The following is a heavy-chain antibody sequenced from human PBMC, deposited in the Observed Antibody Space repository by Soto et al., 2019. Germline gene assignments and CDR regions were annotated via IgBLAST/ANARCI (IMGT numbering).Heavy chain of an antibody. V-gene: IGHV3-30*18. CDR3: AKDLQATLDFYYGMDV. Sequence: QVQLVESGGGVVQPGRSLRLSCAASGFTFSSYGMHWVRQAPGKGLEWVAVISYDGTNKDYADSVKGRFTISRDNSKNTLYLQMNSLRAEDTAVYYCAKDLQATLDFYYGMDVWGQGTTVTVSS. D-gene: IGHD6-13*01. CDR1: GFTFSSYG. CDR2: ISYDGTNK. J-gene: IGHJ6*02.